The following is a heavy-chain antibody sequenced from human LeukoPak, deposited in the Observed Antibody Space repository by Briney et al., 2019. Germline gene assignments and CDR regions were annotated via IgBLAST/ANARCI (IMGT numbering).Heavy chain of an antibody. D-gene: IGHD3-22*01. J-gene: IGHJ4*02. CDR1: GITLSNYG. CDR2: ISDSGGRT. V-gene: IGHV3-23*01. CDR3: AKRDVVIRVILVGFHKEAYYFDS. Sequence: GGSLRLSCAVSGITLSNYGMSWVRQAPGKGLEWVAGISDSGGRTNYADSVKGRFTISRDNPKNTLYLQMNSLRAEDTAVYFCAKRDVVIRVILVGFHKEAYYFDSWGQGALVTVSS.